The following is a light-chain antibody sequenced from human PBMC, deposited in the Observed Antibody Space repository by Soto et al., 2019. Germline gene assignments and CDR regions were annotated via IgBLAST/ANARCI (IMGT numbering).Light chain of an antibody. CDR1: NSDIGAYNY. CDR3: SSYTTNRTRV. Sequence: QAALTQPASVSGSPGQSITISCTGTNSDIGAYNYVSWYQQHPGKVPTLMIYEVSNRPSGISNRFSGSKSGNTASLTISGLQAEDEADYYCSSYTTNRTRVFGTGTKVTVL. CDR2: EVS. J-gene: IGLJ1*01. V-gene: IGLV2-14*01.